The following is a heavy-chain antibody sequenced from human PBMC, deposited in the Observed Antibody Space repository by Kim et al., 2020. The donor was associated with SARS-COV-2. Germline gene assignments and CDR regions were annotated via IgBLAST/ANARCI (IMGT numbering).Heavy chain of an antibody. V-gene: IGHV3-15*01. CDR2: IKSKTDGGTT. Sequence: GGSLRLSCAASGFTFSNAWMSWVRQAPGKGLEWVGRIKSKTDGGTTDYAAPVKGRFTISRDDSRNTLYLQMNSLKTEDTAVYYCTTGGGYCSGGSCFSYYYYYGMDVWGQGTTVTVSS. J-gene: IGHJ6*02. D-gene: IGHD2-15*01. CDR3: TTGGGYCSGGSCFSYYYYYGMDV. CDR1: GFTFSNAW.